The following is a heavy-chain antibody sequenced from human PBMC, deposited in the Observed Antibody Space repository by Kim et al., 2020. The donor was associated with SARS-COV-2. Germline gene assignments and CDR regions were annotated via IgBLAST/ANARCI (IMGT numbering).Heavy chain of an antibody. Sequence: DYAAPVKGRFTISRDDSKNTLYLQMNSLKTEDTAVYYCTTETSSWYSGYWGQGTLVTVSS. J-gene: IGHJ4*02. V-gene: IGHV3-15*01. D-gene: IGHD6-13*01. CDR3: TTETSSWYSGY.